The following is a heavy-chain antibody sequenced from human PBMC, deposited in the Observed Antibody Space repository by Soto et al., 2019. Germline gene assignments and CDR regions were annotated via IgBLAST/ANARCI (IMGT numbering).Heavy chain of an antibody. Sequence: TLSLTCTVSGGSVSSANYYWTWIRQPPGKGLEWIGHIFYSGSTNYNPSLKSRVTISVDTSKKQFSLTLSSVTAADTAVYYCANYDSKFDYWGQGTLVTVSS. CDR1: GGSVSSANYY. CDR2: IFYSGST. D-gene: IGHD3-22*01. V-gene: IGHV4-61*01. J-gene: IGHJ4*02. CDR3: ANYDSKFDY.